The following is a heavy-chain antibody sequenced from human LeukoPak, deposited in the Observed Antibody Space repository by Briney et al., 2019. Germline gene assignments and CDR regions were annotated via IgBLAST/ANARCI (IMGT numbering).Heavy chain of an antibody. CDR1: GGSFSGYY. V-gene: IGHV4-34*01. CDR3: ARGENGAAAGTSYFDY. CDR2: INHSGST. J-gene: IGHJ4*02. D-gene: IGHD6-13*01. Sequence: SETLSLTCAVYGGSFSGYYWSWIRQPPGKGLEWIGEINHSGSTNYSPSLKSRVTISVDTSKNQFSLKLSSVTAADTAVYYCARGENGAAAGTSYFDYWGQGTLVTVSS.